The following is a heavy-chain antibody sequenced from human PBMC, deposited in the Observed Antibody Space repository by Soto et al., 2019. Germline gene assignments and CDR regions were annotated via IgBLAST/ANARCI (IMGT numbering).Heavy chain of an antibody. CDR3: ARDLKDCSGGSCWGPLLPQIDYGMDV. CDR2: ISYDGSNK. CDR1: GFTFSSYA. J-gene: IGHJ6*02. Sequence: GSLRLSCAASGFTFSSYAMHWVRQAPGKGLEWVAVISYDGSNKYYADSVKGRFTISRDNSKNTLYLQMNSLRAEDTAVYYCARDLKDCSGGSCWGPLLPQIDYGMDVWGQGTTVTVSS. V-gene: IGHV3-30-3*01. D-gene: IGHD2-15*01.